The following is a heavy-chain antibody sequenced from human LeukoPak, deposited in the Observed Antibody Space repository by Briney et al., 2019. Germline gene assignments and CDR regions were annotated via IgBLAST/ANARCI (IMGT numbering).Heavy chain of an antibody. D-gene: IGHD6-6*01. CDR2: ISYDGSTK. J-gene: IGHJ4*02. V-gene: IGHV3-30*03. CDR3: PRMSGSSSYGGGFDY. Sequence: GGSLRLSCAASGLTFSNYGMNWVRQAPGKGPEWVAIISYDGSTKFYADSVKGRFTISRDNSKNTLYLQMNSLRAEDTAVYYCPRMSGSSSYGGGFDYWGQGTLVTVSS. CDR1: GLTFSNYG.